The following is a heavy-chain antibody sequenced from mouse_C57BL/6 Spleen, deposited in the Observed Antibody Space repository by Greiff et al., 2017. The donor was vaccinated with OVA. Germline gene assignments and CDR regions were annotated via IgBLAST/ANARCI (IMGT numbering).Heavy chain of an antibody. J-gene: IGHJ2*01. CDR2: IYPRSGNT. D-gene: IGHD1-1*01. CDR3: AVITTVVALDY. Sequence: QVQLKQSGADLARPGASVKLTCKASGYTFTSYGINWVKQRTGQGLEWIGEIYPRSGNTYYNEKFKGKATLTADKYSSTAYMELRSLTSEDSAVYFCAVITTVVALDYWGQGTTLTVSS. CDR1: GYTFTSYG. V-gene: IGHV1-81*01.